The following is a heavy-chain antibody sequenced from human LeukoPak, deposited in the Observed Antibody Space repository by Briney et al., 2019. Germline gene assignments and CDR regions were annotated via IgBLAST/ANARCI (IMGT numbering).Heavy chain of an antibody. CDR3: ARVNSGYCSGGSCYSDY. D-gene: IGHD2-15*01. CDR2: INPNSGGT. CDR1: GYTFTGYY. Sequence: GASVKVSCKASGYTFTGYYMHWVRQAPGQGLEWMGWINPNSGGTNYAQKFQGRVTMTRDTSTSTVYMELSSLRSEDTAVYYCARVNSGYCSGGSCYSDYWGQGTLVTVSS. V-gene: IGHV1-2*02. J-gene: IGHJ4*02.